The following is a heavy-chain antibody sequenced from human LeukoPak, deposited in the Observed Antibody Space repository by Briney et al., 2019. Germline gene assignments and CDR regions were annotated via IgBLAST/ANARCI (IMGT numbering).Heavy chain of an antibody. CDR2: ISSSGSTI. CDR3: ARDSGWLSDQ. D-gene: IGHD6-19*01. Sequence: TGGSLRLSCAASGFTFSSYEMNWVRQAPGKGLEWVSYISSSGSTIYYADSVKGRFTISRDNAKKSLSLQMNSLRAEDTAVYYCARDSGWLSDQWGQGTLVTVSS. V-gene: IGHV3-48*03. J-gene: IGHJ4*02. CDR1: GFTFSSYE.